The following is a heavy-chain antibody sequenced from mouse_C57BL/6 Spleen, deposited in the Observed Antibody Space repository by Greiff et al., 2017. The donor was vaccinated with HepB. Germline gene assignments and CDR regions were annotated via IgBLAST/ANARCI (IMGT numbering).Heavy chain of an antibody. CDR1: GYTFTDYY. V-gene: IGHV1-26*01. J-gene: IGHJ1*03. Sequence: EVKLQQSGPELVKPGASVKISCKASGYTFTDYYMNWVKQSHGKSLEWIGDINPNNGGTSYNQKFKGKATLTVDKSSSTAYMELRSLTSEDSAVYYCCAWYFDVWGTGTTVTVSS. CDR2: INPNNGGT. CDR3: CAWYFDV.